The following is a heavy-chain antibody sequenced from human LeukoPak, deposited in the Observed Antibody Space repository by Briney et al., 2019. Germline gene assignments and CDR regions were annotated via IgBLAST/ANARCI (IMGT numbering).Heavy chain of an antibody. J-gene: IGHJ4*02. CDR2: INPSGGST. Sequence: ASVKVSCKASGYTFTSYYMHWVRQAPGQGLEWMGIINPSGGSTSYAQKFQGRVTMTRDTSTSTVYMELSSLRSEDTVVYYCASLGSGSYLVDYWGQGTLVTVSS. CDR1: GYTFTSYY. CDR3: ASLGSGSYLVDY. V-gene: IGHV1-46*01. D-gene: IGHD1-26*01.